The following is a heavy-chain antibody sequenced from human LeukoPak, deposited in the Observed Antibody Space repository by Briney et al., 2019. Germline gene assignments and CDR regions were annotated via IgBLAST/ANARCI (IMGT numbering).Heavy chain of an antibody. V-gene: IGHV3-23*01. CDR1: GLTLSDYA. J-gene: IGHJ4*02. CDR2: ISGSDGHT. Sequence: GGSLRLSCAASGLTLSDYAMSWVRQAPGEGLEWLSAISGSDGHTFYADSVRGRFTLSRDNSKNTLYLQLNNLRADDTAIYYCAKVPWVGTITWGQGTLVIVSS. CDR3: AKVPWVGTIT. D-gene: IGHD1-26*01.